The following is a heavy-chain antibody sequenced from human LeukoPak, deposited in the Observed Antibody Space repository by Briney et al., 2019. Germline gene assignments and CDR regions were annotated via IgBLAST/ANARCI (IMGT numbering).Heavy chain of an antibody. CDR2: INPSGSSA. CDR1: GYTFTGYY. CDR3: ARDNSVGETAWWFDP. J-gene: IGHJ5*02. Sequence: ASVKVSCKTSGYTFTGYYMHWVRQAPGQGLEWMGFINPSGSSAAYAQKFQGRLTMTRDMFTSTDYMELTSLTSDDTAVYYCARDNSVGETAWWFDPWGQGTLVTVSS. V-gene: IGHV1-46*01. D-gene: IGHD1-26*01.